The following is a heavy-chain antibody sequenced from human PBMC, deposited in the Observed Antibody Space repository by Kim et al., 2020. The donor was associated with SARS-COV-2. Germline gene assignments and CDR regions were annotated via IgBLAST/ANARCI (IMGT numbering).Heavy chain of an antibody. D-gene: IGHD2-21*01. Sequence: SETLSLTCTVSGGSISSSSYYWGWIRQPPGKGLEWIGSIYYSGSTYYNPSLKSRVTISVDTSKNQFSLKLSSVTAADTAVYYCARRWRWTDYWGQGTLVTVSS. CDR1: GGSISSSSYY. CDR3: ARRWRWTDY. V-gene: IGHV4-39*01. J-gene: IGHJ4*02. CDR2: IYYSGST.